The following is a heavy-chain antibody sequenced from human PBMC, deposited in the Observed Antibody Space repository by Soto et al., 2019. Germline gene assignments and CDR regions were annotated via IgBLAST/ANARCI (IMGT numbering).Heavy chain of an antibody. D-gene: IGHD7-27*01. CDR3: ARVNPGVLDY. CDR2: IYYSGST. V-gene: IGHV4-30-4*01. Sequence: SETLSLTCTVSGGSVSSGDYYWSWIRQPPGKGLEWIGYIYYSGSTYYNPSLKSRVTISVDTSKNQFSLKLSSVTAAVTAVYYCARVNPGVLDYWGQGTLVTVSS. J-gene: IGHJ4*02. CDR1: GGSVSSGDYY.